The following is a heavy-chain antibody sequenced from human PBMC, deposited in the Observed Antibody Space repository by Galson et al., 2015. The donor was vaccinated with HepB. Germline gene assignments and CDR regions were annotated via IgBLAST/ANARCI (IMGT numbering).Heavy chain of an antibody. Sequence: SLRLSCAASGFTFSSYAMHWVRQAPGKGLEWVAVISYDGSNKYYADSVKGRFTISRDNSKNTLYLQMNSLRAEDTAVYYCARGLYGSYLDYWGQGTLVTVSS. J-gene: IGHJ4*02. V-gene: IGHV3-30-3*01. CDR3: ARGLYGSYLDY. CDR2: ISYDGSNK. CDR1: GFTFSSYA. D-gene: IGHD3-16*01.